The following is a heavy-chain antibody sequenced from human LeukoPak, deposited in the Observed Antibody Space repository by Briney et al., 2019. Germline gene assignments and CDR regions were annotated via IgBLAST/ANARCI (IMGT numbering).Heavy chain of an antibody. V-gene: IGHV4-4*07. Sequence: PSEALSLTCTVSGGSISRYYWSWIRPPAGKRLEWIGRIYTSGSTNYNPSLKSRVTMSVDTSKNQFSLKLSSVTAADTAVYYCASARELPDAFDIWGQGTMVTVSS. CDR2: IYTSGST. CDR1: GGSISRYY. J-gene: IGHJ3*02. D-gene: IGHD1-26*01. CDR3: ASARELPDAFDI.